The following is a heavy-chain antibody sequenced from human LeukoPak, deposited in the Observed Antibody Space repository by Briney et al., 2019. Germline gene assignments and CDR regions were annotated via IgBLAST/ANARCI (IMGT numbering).Heavy chain of an antibody. J-gene: IGHJ4*02. Sequence: GGSLRLSCAASGFIFSTDGMYWVRQAPGKGLEWVAFIRHDGSIKNYADSVKGRSTISRDNSKNTLYLQMNSLRAEDTAVYYCAKDRLADIDYWGQGTLVTVSS. V-gene: IGHV3-30*02. CDR3: AKDRLADIDY. CDR1: GFIFSTDG. D-gene: IGHD2-21*01. CDR2: IRHDGSIK.